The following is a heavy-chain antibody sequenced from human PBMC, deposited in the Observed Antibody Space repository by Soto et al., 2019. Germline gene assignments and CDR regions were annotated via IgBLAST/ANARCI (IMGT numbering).Heavy chain of an antibody. J-gene: IGHJ3*02. CDR1: GGSISSYY. Sequence: PSETLSLTCTVSGGSISSYYWSWIRQPPGKGLEWIGYIYYSGSTNYNPSLKSRVTISVDTSKNQFSLKLSSVTAADTAVYYCARELAAESPHGSAFDIWGQGTMVTVSS. D-gene: IGHD6-25*01. CDR2: IYYSGST. V-gene: IGHV4-59*01. CDR3: ARELAAESPHGSAFDI.